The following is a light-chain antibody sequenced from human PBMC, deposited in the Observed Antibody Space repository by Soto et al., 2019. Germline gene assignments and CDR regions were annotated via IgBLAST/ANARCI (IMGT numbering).Light chain of an antibody. CDR1: SSNVGSYNL. J-gene: IGLJ2*01. Sequence: QFVLTQPASVSGSPGQSITISCTGTSSNVGSYNLVSWYQQHPGKAPKLMIYEGTKRPSGVSNRFSGSRSGNTASLTISGLQAEDEADYYCCSYASSGTYVVFGGGTKLTVL. CDR2: EGT. CDR3: CSYASSGTYVV. V-gene: IGLV2-23*01.